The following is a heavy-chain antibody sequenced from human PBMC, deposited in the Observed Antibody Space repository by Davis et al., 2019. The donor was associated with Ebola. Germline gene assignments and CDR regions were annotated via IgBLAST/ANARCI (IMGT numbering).Heavy chain of an antibody. V-gene: IGHV3-23*01. Sequence: GGSLRLSCVASGFTFSNYGMSWVRQAPGKGLEWVASICGSGGGTYYADSVKGRFTISRDNAKNSLYLQMNSLRAEDTAVYYCAREAPIAAAGDYWGQGTLVTVSS. CDR1: GFTFSNYG. CDR3: AREAPIAAAGDY. CDR2: ICGSGGGT. J-gene: IGHJ4*02. D-gene: IGHD6-13*01.